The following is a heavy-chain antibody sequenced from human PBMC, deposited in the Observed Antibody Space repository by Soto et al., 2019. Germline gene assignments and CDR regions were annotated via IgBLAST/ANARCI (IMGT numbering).Heavy chain of an antibody. D-gene: IGHD1-26*01. Sequence: SETLSLTFSVSGDSVSSDRYFWTWIRQPPGKGLEWIAYISYTGDTNYNPSLKSRVTISVDTSRNQFSLTLTSVTAADTAVYFCARIVVGATVDLWGQGSLVTV. CDR2: ISYTGDT. J-gene: IGHJ4*02. CDR1: GDSVSSDRYF. CDR3: ARIVVGATVDL. V-gene: IGHV4-61*01.